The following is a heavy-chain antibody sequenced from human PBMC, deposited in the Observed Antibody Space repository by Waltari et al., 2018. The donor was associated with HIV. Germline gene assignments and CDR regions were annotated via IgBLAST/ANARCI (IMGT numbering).Heavy chain of an antibody. CDR1: GYTFTGYY. D-gene: IGHD3-22*01. Sequence: QVQLVQSGAEVKKPGASVKVSCKASGYTFTGYYMHWVRQAPGQGLEWRGWINPNRGGTNYAQKFQGRDTMTRDTSISTAYMELSRLRSDDTAVYYCARDLGSSYYYDSTGPVDYWGQGTLVTVSS. V-gene: IGHV1-2*02. J-gene: IGHJ4*02. CDR3: ARDLGSSYYYDSTGPVDY. CDR2: INPNRGGT.